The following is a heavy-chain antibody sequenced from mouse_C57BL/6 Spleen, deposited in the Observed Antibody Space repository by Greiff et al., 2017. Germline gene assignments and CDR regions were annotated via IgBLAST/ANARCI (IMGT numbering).Heavy chain of an antibody. CDR3: ARSVGYDYDGFAY. D-gene: IGHD2-4*01. CDR2: IDPSDSET. Sequence: VQLQQPGAELVRPGSSVKLSCKASGYTFTSYWMHWVKQRPIQGLEWIGNIDPSDSETHYNQKFKDKATLTVDKSSSTAYMQLSSLTSEDSAVYYCARSVGYDYDGFAYWGQGTLVTVSA. V-gene: IGHV1-52*01. J-gene: IGHJ3*01. CDR1: GYTFTSYW.